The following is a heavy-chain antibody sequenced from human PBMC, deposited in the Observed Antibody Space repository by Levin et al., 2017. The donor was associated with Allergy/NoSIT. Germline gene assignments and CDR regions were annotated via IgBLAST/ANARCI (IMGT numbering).Heavy chain of an antibody. CDR2: IYWNDDK. Sequence: SGPTLVKPTQTLTLTCTFSGFSLSTSGVGVGWIRQPPGKALEWLALIYWNDDKRYSPSLKSRLTITKDTSKNQVVLTMTNMDPVDTATYYCARLEVVAIFGVVIPYYFDYWGQGTLVTVSS. CDR1: GFSLSTSGVG. CDR3: ARLEVVAIFGVVIPYYFDY. J-gene: IGHJ4*02. V-gene: IGHV2-5*01. D-gene: IGHD3-3*01.